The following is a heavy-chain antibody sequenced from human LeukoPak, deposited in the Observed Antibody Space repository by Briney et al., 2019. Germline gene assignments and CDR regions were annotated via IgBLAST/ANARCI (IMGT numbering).Heavy chain of an antibody. Sequence: PGGSLRLSCAASGFSVGTNYMTWVRQAPGKGLEWVSVIYSGDNTYYADSVKGRFTISRDNGKNTLYLQMNSLRAEDTAVYYCARGSTYYDSSGQVPFDYWGQGTLVTVSS. CDR1: GFSVGTNY. J-gene: IGHJ4*02. D-gene: IGHD3-22*01. CDR3: ARGSTYYDSSGQVPFDY. CDR2: IYSGDNT. V-gene: IGHV3-53*01.